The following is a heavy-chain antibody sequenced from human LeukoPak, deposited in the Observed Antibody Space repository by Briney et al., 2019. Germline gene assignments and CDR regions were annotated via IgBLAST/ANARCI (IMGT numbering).Heavy chain of an antibody. CDR2: INAGNGNT. J-gene: IGHJ4*02. CDR3: ARDGAVVTAFDY. V-gene: IGHV1-3*01. Sequence: ASVKVSCKASGYTFTSYAMHWVRQAPGQRLEWMGWINAGNGNTKYSQKFQGRVTITRDTSASTAYMELSSLRSEDTAVYYCARDGAVVTAFDYWGQGTLVTVSS. D-gene: IGHD2-21*02. CDR1: GYTFTSYA.